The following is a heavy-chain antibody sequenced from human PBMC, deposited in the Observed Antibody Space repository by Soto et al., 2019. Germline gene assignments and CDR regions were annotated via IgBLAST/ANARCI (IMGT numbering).Heavy chain of an antibody. V-gene: IGHV1-18*04. Sequence: ASVKVSCKASGYTFTSYGVSWVRQAPGQGLEWMGWIRAYTGYTNYAQKFQGRVTITTDTSTSTAYMELRSLISDDTAVYYCARASDGYRSGWYVGYFDYWGQGTLVTVSS. CDR2: IRAYTGYT. CDR1: GYTFTSYG. CDR3: ARASDGYRSGWYVGYFDY. D-gene: IGHD6-19*01. J-gene: IGHJ4*02.